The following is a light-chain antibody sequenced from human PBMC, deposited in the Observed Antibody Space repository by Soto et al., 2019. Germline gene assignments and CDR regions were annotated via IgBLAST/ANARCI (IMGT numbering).Light chain of an antibody. V-gene: IGKV3-11*01. J-gene: IGKJ4*01. CDR1: QTISNY. Sequence: EIVLTQSPATLSLSPGERATLFCRASQTISNYLAWYQQKPGQAPRLLIYDASNRAAGIPARFSGSGSGTDFILTISSLEPEDLAVYYCQQRTNWPLTFGGGTMVEIK. CDR3: QQRTNWPLT. CDR2: DAS.